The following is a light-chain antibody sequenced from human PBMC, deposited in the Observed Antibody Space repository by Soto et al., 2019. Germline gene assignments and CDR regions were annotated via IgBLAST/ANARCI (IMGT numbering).Light chain of an antibody. CDR2: WAS. CDR1: QSVLYSSDNRNY. V-gene: IGKV4-1*01. J-gene: IGKJ1*01. Sequence: DIVMTQSPDSLAVSLGERATVNCKSGQSVLYSSDNRNYLAWYQQKPGQSPKLLISWASTRESGVPDRFSGSGSGTDFTLTISSLQAEDVAVYFCQQYYNNPRTFGQGTKVEIK. CDR3: QQYYNNPRT.